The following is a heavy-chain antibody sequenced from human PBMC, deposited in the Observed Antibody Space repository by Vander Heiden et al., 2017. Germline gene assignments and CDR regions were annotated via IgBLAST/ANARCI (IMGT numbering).Heavy chain of an antibody. D-gene: IGHD2-15*01. CDR2: ISGSGCST. CDR3: AKARGYCSGGTCYDPLDY. CDR1: GFTFSSYA. J-gene: IGHJ4*02. V-gene: IGHV3-23*01. Sequence: EVQLLESGGGLVQPGGSLRLSCAASGFTFSSYAMSWVRQVPGKGLEWVSVISGSGCSTYYADSVKGGFTISRDNSKNALYLQMNSLRAEDTAVYYCAKARGYCSGGTCYDPLDYWGQGTLVTVSS.